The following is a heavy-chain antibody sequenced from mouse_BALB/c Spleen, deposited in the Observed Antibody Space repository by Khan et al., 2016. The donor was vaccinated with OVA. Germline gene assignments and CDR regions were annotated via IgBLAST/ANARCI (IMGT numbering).Heavy chain of an antibody. V-gene: IGHV14-3*02. CDR1: GFNIKDTY. CDR2: IAPANGNT. CDR3: ARPSYDPRDFEV. D-gene: IGHD2-3*01. J-gene: IGHJ1*01. Sequence: VQLKESGAELVKPGASVKLSCTASGFNIKDTYLHWVKQRPEQGLEWIGRIAPANGNTQYDPKFQGKATIISDTSSNTSSLQLNILTSEDTAGDYCARPSYDPRDFEVWGAGTTVTVSS.